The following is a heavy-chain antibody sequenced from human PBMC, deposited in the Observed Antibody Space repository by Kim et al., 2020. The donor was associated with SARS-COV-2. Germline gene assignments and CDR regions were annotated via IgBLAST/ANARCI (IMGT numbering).Heavy chain of an antibody. CDR3: GKPLFWSGNSYSYYGVDV. D-gene: IGHD3-3*01. V-gene: IGHV3-23*01. J-gene: IGHJ6*02. Sequence: GGSLRLSCAASGFTFSNYAMTWVRQAPGKGLEWVSTVSYDGGSTYYADSVKGRFTISRDNSKNTLYLQMNSLRAEDTAVYYCGKPLFWSGNSYSYYGVDVWGQGTTVTVSS. CDR1: GFTFSNYA. CDR2: VSYDGGST.